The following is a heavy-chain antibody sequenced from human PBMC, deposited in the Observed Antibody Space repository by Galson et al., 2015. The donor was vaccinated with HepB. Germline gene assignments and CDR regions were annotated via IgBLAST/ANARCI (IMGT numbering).Heavy chain of an antibody. J-gene: IGHJ4*02. CDR2: ISGSSIYI. V-gene: IGHV3-21*01. CDR1: GFTFSRYS. CDR3: VRDRPQLGHAFDY. Sequence: SLRLSCAASGFTFSRYSLNWVRQAPGKALEWVSSISGSSIYISYADSVEGRFTISRDNAKNSMDLQMNSLRTEDTAVYYCVRDRPQLGHAFDYWGQGTLVTVSS. D-gene: IGHD2-8*01.